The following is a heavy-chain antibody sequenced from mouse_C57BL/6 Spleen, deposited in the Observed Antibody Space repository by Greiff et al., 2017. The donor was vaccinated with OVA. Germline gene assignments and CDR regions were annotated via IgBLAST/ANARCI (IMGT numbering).Heavy chain of an antibody. D-gene: IGHD1-1*01. J-gene: IGHJ4*01. CDR1: GFTFSSYA. V-gene: IGHV5-9-1*02. CDR2: ISSGGDYI. CDR3: TRDYYGSSYGYYAMDY. Sequence: EVQGVESGEGLVKPGGSLKLSCAASGFTFSSYAMSWVRQTPEKRLEWVAYISSGGDYISSADTVKGRFTISRDNARNTRYLQMSRLKSEDTAMYYCTRDYYGSSYGYYAMDYWGQGTSVTVSS.